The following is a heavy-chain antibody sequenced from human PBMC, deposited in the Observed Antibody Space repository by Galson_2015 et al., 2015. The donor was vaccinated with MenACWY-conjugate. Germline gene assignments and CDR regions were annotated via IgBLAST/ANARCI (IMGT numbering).Heavy chain of an antibody. CDR1: GFTLSHYW. CDR3: ARPVRVRLTVSVPYYFDH. Sequence: SLRLSCAASGFTLSHYWMSWVRQAPGKGLEWVATIREDGSETFHVDSVKDRFTISRDNVQNSLHLQMNSLRVEDTAVYYCARPVRVRLTVSVPYYFDHWGQGTQVTVSS. V-gene: IGHV3-7*03. D-gene: IGHD1-14*01. J-gene: IGHJ4*02. CDR2: IREDGSET.